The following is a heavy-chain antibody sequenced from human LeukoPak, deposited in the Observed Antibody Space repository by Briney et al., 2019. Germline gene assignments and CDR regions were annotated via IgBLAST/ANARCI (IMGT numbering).Heavy chain of an antibody. Sequence: GASVKVSCKASGYTFTSYAMNWVRQAPGQGLEWMGWINTNTGNPTYAQGFTGRFVFSLDTSVSTAYPQISSLKAEDTAVYYCARDSFLGKQQYYYYYYMDVWGKGTTVTVSS. J-gene: IGHJ6*03. D-gene: IGHD6-13*01. CDR3: ARDSFLGKQQYYYYYYMDV. V-gene: IGHV7-4-1*02. CDR2: INTNTGNP. CDR1: GYTFTSYA.